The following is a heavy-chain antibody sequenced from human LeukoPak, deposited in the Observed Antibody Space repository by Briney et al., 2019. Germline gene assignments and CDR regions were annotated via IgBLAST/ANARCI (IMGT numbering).Heavy chain of an antibody. CDR1: GFTFSQYW. CDR2: IYSGGST. J-gene: IGHJ6*02. V-gene: IGHV3-53*04. D-gene: IGHD2-15*01. Sequence: PGGSLRLSCAASGFTFSQYWMSWVRQAPGKGLEWVSVIYSGGSTYYADSVKGRFTISRHNSKNTLYLQMNSLRAEDTAVYYCASCIVNPRARYYYGMDVWGQGTTVTVSS. CDR3: ASCIVNPRARYYYGMDV.